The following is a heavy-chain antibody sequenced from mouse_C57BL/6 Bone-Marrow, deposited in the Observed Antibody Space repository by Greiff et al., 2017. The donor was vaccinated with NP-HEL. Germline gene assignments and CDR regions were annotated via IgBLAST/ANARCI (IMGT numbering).Heavy chain of an antibody. V-gene: IGHV5-4*01. CDR3: AREAYYSNYWFAY. Sequence: EVNVVESGGGLVKPGGSLKLSCAASGFTFSSYAMSWVRQTPEKRLEWVATISDGGSYTYYPDNVKGRFPLSRDNAKNNLYLQMSHLKAEDTAMYYCAREAYYSNYWFAYWGQGTLVTVSA. J-gene: IGHJ3*01. CDR1: GFTFSSYA. D-gene: IGHD2-5*01. CDR2: ISDGGSYT.